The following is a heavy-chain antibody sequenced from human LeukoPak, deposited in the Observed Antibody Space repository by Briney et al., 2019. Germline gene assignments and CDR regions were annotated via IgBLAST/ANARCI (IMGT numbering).Heavy chain of an antibody. D-gene: IGHD3-3*01. CDR3: ARNYDFWSGQFHYGMDV. Sequence: ASVKVSCKASGGTFSSYAISWVRQAPGQGLEWMGGIIPIFGTPNYAQKFQGRVTITADESTSTAYMELSSLRSEDTAVYYCARNYDFWSGQFHYGMDVWGQGTTVTVSS. J-gene: IGHJ6*02. CDR2: IIPIFGTP. CDR1: GGTFSSYA. V-gene: IGHV1-69*13.